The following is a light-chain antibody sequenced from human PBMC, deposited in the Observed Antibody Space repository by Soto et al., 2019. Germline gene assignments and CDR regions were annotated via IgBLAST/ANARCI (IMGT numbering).Light chain of an antibody. J-gene: IGLJ3*02. CDR1: TGAVTSGYY. V-gene: IGLV7-43*01. Sequence: QTVVTQAPSLTVSPGGTVTLTCASSTGAVTSGYYPGWFQQRPGQAPTPLIHSTSIKHSWTPARFSGSLLGGKAALTLSAVQPEDEADYYCLLYFDGAQVFGGGTKLTVL. CDR2: STS. CDR3: LLYFDGAQV.